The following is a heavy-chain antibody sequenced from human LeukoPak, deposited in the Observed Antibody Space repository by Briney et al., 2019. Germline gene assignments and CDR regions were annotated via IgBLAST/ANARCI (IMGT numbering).Heavy chain of an antibody. D-gene: IGHD3-3*01. Sequence: AGSLRLSCAASGFTFSSYEMNWVRQAPGKGLEWVSYISSSGSTIYYADSVKGRFTISRDSAKNSLYLQMNSLRAEDTAVYYCARAACLYYDFWSGCYFDYWGQGTLGTVSS. CDR1: GFTFSSYE. V-gene: IGHV3-48*03. CDR3: ARAACLYYDFWSGCYFDY. CDR2: ISSSGSTI. J-gene: IGHJ4*02.